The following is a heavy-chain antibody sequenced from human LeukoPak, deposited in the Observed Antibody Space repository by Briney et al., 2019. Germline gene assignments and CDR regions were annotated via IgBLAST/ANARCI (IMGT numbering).Heavy chain of an antibody. CDR3: AKVHMPNWGTGYFDS. J-gene: IGHJ4*02. Sequence: GGSLRLSCTASGFIFTSYGMHWVRQVPGKGLEWVAGISYDGSDKWYEDSVKGRFTISRDNSKNTVYLQMNSLRAEDTAVYFCAKVHMPNWGTGYFDSWGQGTLVTVSS. CDR1: GFIFTSYG. CDR2: ISYDGSDK. D-gene: IGHD7-27*01. V-gene: IGHV3-30*18.